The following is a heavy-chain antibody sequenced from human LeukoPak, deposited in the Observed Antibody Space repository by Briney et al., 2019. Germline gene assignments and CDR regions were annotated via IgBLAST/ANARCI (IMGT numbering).Heavy chain of an antibody. J-gene: IGHJ4*02. CDR3: AKDGYRGYSYGYFDY. CDR1: GFTFSNYA. D-gene: IGHD5-18*01. V-gene: IGHV3-23*01. CDR2: ISGSGGST. Sequence: GGSLGLSCAASGFTFSNYAMSWVRQAPGKGLKGVSAISGSGGSTYYADSVKGRFTISRDNSKNTLYLQMDSLRAEDTAVYYCAKDGYRGYSYGYFDYWGQGTLVTVSS.